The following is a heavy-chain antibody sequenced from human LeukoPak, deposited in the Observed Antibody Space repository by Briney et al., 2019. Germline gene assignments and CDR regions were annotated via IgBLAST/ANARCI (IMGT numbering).Heavy chain of an antibody. Sequence: GGSLRLSCAASGFTFSSYAMSWVRQAPGKWLGWVSAISGSGGSTYYADSVKGRFTISRDNSKNTLYLQMNSLRAEDTAVYYCAKDQGRYYYDSSGTNWSDPWGQGTLVTVSS. D-gene: IGHD3-22*01. J-gene: IGHJ5*02. CDR2: ISGSGGST. V-gene: IGHV3-23*01. CDR3: AKDQGRYYYDSSGTNWSDP. CDR1: GFTFSSYA.